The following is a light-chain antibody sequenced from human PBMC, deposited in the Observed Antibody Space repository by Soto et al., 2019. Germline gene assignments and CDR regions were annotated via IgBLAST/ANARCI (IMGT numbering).Light chain of an antibody. Sequence: QSALTQPPSASGSPGQSVTISCTGTSSDVGGYNYVSWYQQHPGRAPKLMIYEVSKRPSGVPDRFSGSKSGNTAPLTVSGLQTEDEADYYCSSYAGSNNQVFGTGTKVTVL. CDR1: SSDVGGYNY. CDR3: SSYAGSNNQV. CDR2: EVS. V-gene: IGLV2-8*01. J-gene: IGLJ1*01.